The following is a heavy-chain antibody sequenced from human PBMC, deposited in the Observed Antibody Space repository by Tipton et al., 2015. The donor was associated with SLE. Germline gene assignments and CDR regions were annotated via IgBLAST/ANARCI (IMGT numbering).Heavy chain of an antibody. D-gene: IGHD3-3*01. V-gene: IGHV3-30-3*02. Sequence: SLRLSCAASGFTFSSYAMHWVRQAPGKGLEWVAVISYDGSNKYYADSVKGRFTISRDNSKNTLYLQMNSLRAEDTAVYYCAKLDTIFGAFTLDYWGQGTLVTVSS. CDR1: GFTFSSYA. CDR2: ISYDGSNK. CDR3: AKLDTIFGAFTLDY. J-gene: IGHJ4*02.